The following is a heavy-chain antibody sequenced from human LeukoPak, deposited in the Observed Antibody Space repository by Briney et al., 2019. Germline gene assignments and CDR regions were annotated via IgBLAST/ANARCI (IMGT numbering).Heavy chain of an antibody. CDR1: GFTFSSYE. CDR2: IYSGGST. CDR3: ARDRRGYSSGFDP. D-gene: IGHD6-19*01. Sequence: QPGGSLRLSCAASGFTFSSYEMSWVRQAPGKGLEWVSVIYSGGSTYYADSVKGRFTISRDNSKNTLYLQMNSLRAEDTAVYYCARDRRGYSSGFDPWGQGTLVTVSS. J-gene: IGHJ5*02. V-gene: IGHV3-66*01.